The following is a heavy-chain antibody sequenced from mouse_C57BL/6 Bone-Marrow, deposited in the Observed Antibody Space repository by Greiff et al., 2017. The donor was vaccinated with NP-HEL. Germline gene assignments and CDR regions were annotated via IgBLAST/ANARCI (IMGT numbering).Heavy chain of an antibody. V-gene: IGHV1-54*01. D-gene: IGHD1-3*01. CDR2: INPGSGGT. CDR3: ALGLKGFYFDD. Sequence: VQLQQSGAELVRPGTSVKVSCKASGYAFTNYLIEWVKQRPGQGLEWIGVINPGSGGTNYNEKFKGKATLTADKSSSTAYMQLSSLTSEDSAVYVCALGLKGFYFDDWGQGTTLTVSS. J-gene: IGHJ2*01. CDR1: GYAFTNYL.